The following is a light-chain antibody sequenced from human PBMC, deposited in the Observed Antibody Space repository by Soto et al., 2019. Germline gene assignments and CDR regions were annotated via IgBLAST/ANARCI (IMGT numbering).Light chain of an antibody. J-gene: IGKJ2*01. Sequence: EIVMTQSPATLSVSPGERATLSCRASQSVNSHLAWYQQKPGQAPRLLIYGASTRATGIPARFSGSGSATEFTLTISSLQSEDFAVYYCQHYNYSPHPFGQGTKLEIK. CDR3: QHYNYSPHP. CDR1: QSVNSH. CDR2: GAS. V-gene: IGKV3-15*01.